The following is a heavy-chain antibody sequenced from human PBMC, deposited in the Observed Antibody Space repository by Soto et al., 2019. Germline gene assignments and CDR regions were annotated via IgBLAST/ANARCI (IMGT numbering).Heavy chain of an antibody. Sequence: QVQLVQSGAEVKKPGSSVKVSCKATGGTFNNHAASWVRQAPGLGLEWLGGIIPLLGTTSYAQKFQGRVTITADASTNTAFMELASLRPDDTAVYYCARRVGGHDSLDSWGQGTLVTVSS. V-gene: IGHV1-69*01. J-gene: IGHJ4*02. CDR2: IIPLLGTT. CDR3: ARRVGGHDSLDS. D-gene: IGHD5-12*01. CDR1: GGTFNNHA.